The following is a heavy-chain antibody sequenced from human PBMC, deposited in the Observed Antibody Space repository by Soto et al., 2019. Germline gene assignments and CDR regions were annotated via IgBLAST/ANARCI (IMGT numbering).Heavy chain of an antibody. CDR1: GFSLSTSGVG. Sequence: SVPTLVNPTQTLTLTYTFSGFSLSTSGVGVGWIRQPPGKALEWLALIYWNDDKRYSPSLKSRLTITKDTSKNQVVLTMTNMEPMETPTNYGGQRRGYSSSWYAGHWFHTWGQGTLVTVSP. J-gene: IGHJ5*02. CDR3: GQRRGYSSSWYAGHWFHT. V-gene: IGHV2-5*01. D-gene: IGHD6-13*01. CDR2: IYWNDDK.